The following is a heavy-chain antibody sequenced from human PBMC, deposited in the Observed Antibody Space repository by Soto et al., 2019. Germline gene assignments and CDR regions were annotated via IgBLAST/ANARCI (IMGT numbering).Heavy chain of an antibody. CDR2: ISSSGSTI. V-gene: IGHV3-48*03. D-gene: IGHD3-22*01. J-gene: IGHJ3*02. CDR1: GFTFSSYE. CDR3: ASRRPYTMIVPTGAFDI. Sequence: EVQLVESGGGLVQPGGSLRLSCAASGFTFSSYEMNWVRQAPGKGLEWVSYISSSGSTIYYADSVKGRFTISRDNAKNSLYLQMNSLRAEDTDVYHCASRRPYTMIVPTGAFDIWGQGTMVTVSS.